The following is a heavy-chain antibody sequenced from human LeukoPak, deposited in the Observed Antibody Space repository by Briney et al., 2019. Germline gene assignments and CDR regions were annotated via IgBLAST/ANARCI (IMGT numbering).Heavy chain of an antibody. Sequence: GGSLRLSCAASGFTFSSYWMHWVRQAPGKGLVWVSRINSDGSSTSYADSVKGRFTISRDNAKNTLNLQMNSLRAEDTAVYYCAREGEKGDGYNHGFDYWGQGTLVTVSS. V-gene: IGHV3-74*01. D-gene: IGHD5-24*01. CDR2: INSDGSST. J-gene: IGHJ4*02. CDR3: AREGEKGDGYNHGFDY. CDR1: GFTFSSYW.